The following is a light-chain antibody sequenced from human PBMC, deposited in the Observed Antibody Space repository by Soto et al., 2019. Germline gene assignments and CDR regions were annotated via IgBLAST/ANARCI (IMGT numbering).Light chain of an antibody. J-gene: IGLJ2*01. Sequence: QPVLTQPPSASGTPGQRVTISCSGSSSNIGSNYVYWYQQLPETAPKLLIYRNNQRPSGVPDRFSGSKSGTSASLAISGLRSEDEADYYCAAWAASLSGRVVFGGGTKLTVL. CDR2: RNN. CDR3: AAWAASLSGRVV. CDR1: SSNIGSNY. V-gene: IGLV1-47*01.